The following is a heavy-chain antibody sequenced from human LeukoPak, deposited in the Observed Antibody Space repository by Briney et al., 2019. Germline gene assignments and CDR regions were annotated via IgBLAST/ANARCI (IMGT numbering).Heavy chain of an antibody. Sequence: GGSLRLSCAASGFTVSSNYMSWVGKAQGKGLDWVSVIYSGGSTYYADSVKGRFTISRDNAKNSLYLQMNSLRAEDTAVYYCARGGSYSAFDYWGQGTLVTVSS. J-gene: IGHJ4*02. V-gene: IGHV3-53*01. CDR1: GFTVSSNY. CDR3: ARGGSYSAFDY. D-gene: IGHD1-26*01. CDR2: IYSGGST.